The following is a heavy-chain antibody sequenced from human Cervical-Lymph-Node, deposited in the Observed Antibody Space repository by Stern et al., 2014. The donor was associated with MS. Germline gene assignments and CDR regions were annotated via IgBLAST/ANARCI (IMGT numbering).Heavy chain of an antibody. D-gene: IGHD4-23*01. CDR3: ARAHDYGGDYNCFDP. CDR1: GYTFSSYY. V-gene: IGHV1-46*01. J-gene: IGHJ5*02. CDR2: INPTGGST. Sequence: VQLVESGPEVKQPGASVRVSCKASGYTFSSYYMHWVRQAPGQGLEWMGMINPTGGSTSYAQKFQGRVTMTRDTSTSTVYMELSSLSSEDTAVYYCARAHDYGGDYNCFDPWGQGTLVTVSS.